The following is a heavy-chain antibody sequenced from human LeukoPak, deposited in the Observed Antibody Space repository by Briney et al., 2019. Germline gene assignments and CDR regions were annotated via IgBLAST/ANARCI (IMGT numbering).Heavy chain of an antibody. J-gene: IGHJ4*02. CDR3: ASLSSSSRSPFDY. D-gene: IGHD6-6*01. CDR1: GYTFTGYY. V-gene: IGHV1-2*02. Sequence: ASVKVSCKASGYTFTGYYMHWVRQAPGQGLEWMGWINPNSGGTNYAQKFQGRVTMTRDTSISTAYMELSRLRSNDTAVYYCASLSSSSRSPFDYWGQGTLVTVSS. CDR2: INPNSGGT.